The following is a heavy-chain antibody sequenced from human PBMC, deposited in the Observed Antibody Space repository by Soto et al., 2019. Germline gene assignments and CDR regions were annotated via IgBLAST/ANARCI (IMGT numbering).Heavy chain of an antibody. J-gene: IGHJ2*01. CDR2: ISGGGDAA. V-gene: IGHV3-23*01. CDR1: GFTFINYA. CDR3: ARKILGSTTRPNYWYFDL. D-gene: IGHD7-27*01. Sequence: ESGGGLVQPGGSLRLSCAGSGFTFINYAMNWVRQAPGKGLEWVSSISGGGDAAFFPDSVRGRFTISRDNSKNTVTLQMNSLGVDDTAVYYCARKILGSTTRPNYWYFDLWGRGTLVTDSS.